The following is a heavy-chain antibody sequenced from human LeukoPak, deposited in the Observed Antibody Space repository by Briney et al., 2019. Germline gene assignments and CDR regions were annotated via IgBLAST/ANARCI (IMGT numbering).Heavy chain of an antibody. CDR1: GFTVSSNY. CDR2: IYSGGST. J-gene: IGHJ4*02. CDR3: ARINCSSTSCSDY. V-gene: IGHV3-53*01. D-gene: IGHD2-2*01. Sequence: GGSLRLSCAASGFTVSSNYMSWVRQAPGKGLEWVSVIYSGGSTYYADSVKGRFTISRDNSKNTLYLQMNSLRAEATAVYYCARINCSSTSCSDYWGQGTLVTVSS.